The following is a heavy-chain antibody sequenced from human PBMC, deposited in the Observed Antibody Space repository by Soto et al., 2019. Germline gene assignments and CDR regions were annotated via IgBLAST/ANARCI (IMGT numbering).Heavy chain of an antibody. CDR3: AKVVRNIAAAEYYFDY. V-gene: IGHV3-23*01. J-gene: IGHJ4*02. CDR1: GFTFSSYA. Sequence: GGSLRLSCAASGFTFSSYAMSWVRQAPGKGLEWVSAISGSGGSTYYADSVKGRFTISRDNSKNTLYLQMNSLRAEDTAVYYCAKVVRNIAAAEYYFDYWGQGTLVTVSS. CDR2: ISGSGGST. D-gene: IGHD6-13*01.